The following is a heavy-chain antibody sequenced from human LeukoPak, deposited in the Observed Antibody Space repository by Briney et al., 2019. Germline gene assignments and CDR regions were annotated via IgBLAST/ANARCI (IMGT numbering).Heavy chain of an antibody. Sequence: QAGGSLRLSCAASGSSLRDYAMSWVRQAPGEGLDWVSTIRNSGDSTYYAGSVKGRFTIFRDNSKNMLYLQMNSLGADDTALYYCAKATTSYGRTLDYWGQGTLVTVSS. J-gene: IGHJ4*02. V-gene: IGHV3-23*01. CDR2: IRNSGDST. CDR3: AKATTSYGRTLDY. CDR1: GSSLRDYA. D-gene: IGHD2-2*01.